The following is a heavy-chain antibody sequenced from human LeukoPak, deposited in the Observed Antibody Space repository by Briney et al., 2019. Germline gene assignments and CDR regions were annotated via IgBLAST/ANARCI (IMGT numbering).Heavy chain of an antibody. V-gene: IGHV3-23*01. Sequence: GGSLRLSCAASGFTFSIYAMTWVRQAPGKGLEWVSTISGSGGSTYYADSVKGRFTISRDNSKNTLYLQMNSLRAEDTAVYYCAKDLARVLIYYFDYWGQGTLVTVSS. CDR3: AKDLARVLIYYFDY. CDR1: GFTFSIYA. CDR2: ISGSGGST. J-gene: IGHJ4*02. D-gene: IGHD3-9*01.